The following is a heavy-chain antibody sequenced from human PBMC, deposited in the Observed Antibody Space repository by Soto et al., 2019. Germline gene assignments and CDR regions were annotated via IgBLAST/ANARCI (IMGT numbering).Heavy chain of an antibody. CDR2: IKSKTDGGTT. CDR1: GFTFNKYV. Sequence: GGSLRLSCAASGFTFNKYVMNWVRQAPGRGLEWVGRIKSKTDGGTTDYAAPVKGRFTISRDDSKNTLYLHMNSLKTEDTAAYYCTTGDTGYDPYAMDVWGQGTTVTVSS. V-gene: IGHV3-15*01. J-gene: IGHJ6*02. CDR3: TTGDTGYDPYAMDV. D-gene: IGHD5-12*01.